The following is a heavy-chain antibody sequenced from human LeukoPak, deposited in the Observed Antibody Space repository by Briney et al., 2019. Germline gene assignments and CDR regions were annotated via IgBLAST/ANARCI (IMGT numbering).Heavy chain of an antibody. J-gene: IGHJ4*02. CDR3: ARAGYGSGSYGFYFDY. Sequence: SETLSLTCAVSGHFISSGYYWGWIWQPPGKGLEWIGSIYHSGSTYYNPSLKSRVTISLDTSKNQFSLKLSSVTAADTAVCYCARAGYGSGSYGFYFDYWGQGTLVTVSS. V-gene: IGHV4-38-2*01. CDR1: GHFISSGYY. CDR2: IYHSGST. D-gene: IGHD3-10*01.